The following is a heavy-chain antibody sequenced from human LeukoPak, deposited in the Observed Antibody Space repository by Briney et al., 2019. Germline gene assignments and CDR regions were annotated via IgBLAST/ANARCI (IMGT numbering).Heavy chain of an antibody. V-gene: IGHV3-21*01. Sequence: GGSLRLSCVASGFTFSSYSMIWVRQAPGKGLEWVSFISGSSSFIYNADSVKGRFTVSRDNAKNSLYLQMDSLRAEDTAVYYCAKDRSGMAYHFDFWGQGTLVTVSS. CDR2: ISGSSSFI. CDR3: AKDRSGMAYHFDF. D-gene: IGHD2-2*02. CDR1: GFTFSSYS. J-gene: IGHJ4*02.